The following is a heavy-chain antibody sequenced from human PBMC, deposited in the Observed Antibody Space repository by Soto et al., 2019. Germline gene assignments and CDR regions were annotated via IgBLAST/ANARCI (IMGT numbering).Heavy chain of an antibody. Sequence: SETLSLTCTVSGGSINTYYWSWIRQPPGKGLEWIGYIFYSGSTNYNPSLQSRVTISKDTSKNQFSLKLTSVTAADTAVYYCASGLTEYSSSFEDDGSDIWGQGTMVTVSS. CDR1: GGSINTYY. CDR3: ASGLTEYSSSFEDDGSDI. J-gene: IGHJ3*02. CDR2: IFYSGST. D-gene: IGHD6-6*01. V-gene: IGHV4-59*01.